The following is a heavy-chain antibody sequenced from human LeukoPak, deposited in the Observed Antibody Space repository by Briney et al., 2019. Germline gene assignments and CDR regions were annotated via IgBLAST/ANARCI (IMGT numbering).Heavy chain of an antibody. CDR2: IYSGGSA. CDR1: GFPFSGYT. D-gene: IGHD4/OR15-4a*01. Sequence: GSLRLSCAASGFPFSGYTMHWVRQSPGKGLEWVSFIYSGGSAHYSDSVKGRFTISRDNSKNTLYLQMNSLRAEDTAVYYCARRAGAYSHPYDYWGQGTLVTVSS. V-gene: IGHV3-53*01. CDR3: ARRAGAYSHPYDY. J-gene: IGHJ4*02.